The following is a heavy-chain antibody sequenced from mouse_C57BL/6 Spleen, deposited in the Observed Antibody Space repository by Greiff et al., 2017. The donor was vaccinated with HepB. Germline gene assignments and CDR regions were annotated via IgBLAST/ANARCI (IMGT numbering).Heavy chain of an antibody. V-gene: IGHV5-17*01. D-gene: IGHD1-1*01. CDR3: ARTFYYYGSIFDY. Sequence: EVKVVESGGGLVKPGGSLKLSCAASGFTFSDYGMHWVRQAPEKGLEWVAYISSGSSTIYYADTVKGRFTISRDNAKNTLFLQMTSLRSEDTAMYYCARTFYYYGSIFDYWGQGTTLTVSS. CDR1: GFTFSDYG. J-gene: IGHJ2*01. CDR2: ISSGSSTI.